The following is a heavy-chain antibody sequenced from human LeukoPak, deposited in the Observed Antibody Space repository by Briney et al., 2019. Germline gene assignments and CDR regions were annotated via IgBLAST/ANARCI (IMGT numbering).Heavy chain of an antibody. CDR1: GGSISSYY. CDR3: ARGGSSSSLNHFDY. CDR2: IYYSGST. D-gene: IGHD6-13*01. J-gene: IGHJ4*02. V-gene: IGHV4-59*01. Sequence: PSETLSLTCSVSGGSISSYYWSWIRQPPGEGLEWIGYIYYSGSTNYNPSLKSRVSMSVDTSKNQFSLNLSSVTAADTAVYYCARGGSSSSLNHFDYWGQGTLATISS.